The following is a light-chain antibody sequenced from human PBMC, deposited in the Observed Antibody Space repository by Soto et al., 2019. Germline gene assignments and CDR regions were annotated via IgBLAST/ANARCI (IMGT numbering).Light chain of an antibody. CDR1: SSDVGGYNY. V-gene: IGLV2-14*01. Sequence: QSVLTQPASVSGSPGQSITISCTGTSSDVGGYNYVSWYQHYPGKAPKLVIYEVSNRPSGVSNRFSGSKSGNTASLTISGLRAEDEADYYCSSYTTNSTRVFGGGTKLTVL. CDR3: SSYTTNSTRV. CDR2: EVS. J-gene: IGLJ3*02.